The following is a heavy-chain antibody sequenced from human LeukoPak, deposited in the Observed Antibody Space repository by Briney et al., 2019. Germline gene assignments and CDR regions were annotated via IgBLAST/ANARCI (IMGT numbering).Heavy chain of an antibody. CDR2: IYYSGST. J-gene: IGHJ3*02. CDR3: ARDTATVAFDI. Sequence: SETLSLTCTVSGGSISSYYWSWIRQPPGEGLEWIGYIYYSGSTNYNPSLKSRVTISVDTSKNQFSLKLSSVTAADTAVYYCARDTATVAFDIWGQGTMVTVSS. CDR1: GGSISSYY. V-gene: IGHV4-59*01. D-gene: IGHD5-18*01.